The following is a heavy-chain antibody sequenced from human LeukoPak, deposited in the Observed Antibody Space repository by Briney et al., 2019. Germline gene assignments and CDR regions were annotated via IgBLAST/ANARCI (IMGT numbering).Heavy chain of an antibody. CDR3: ARLIWSGYYGKSDAFDI. Sequence: ASVKVSCKASGGTFSSYAISWVRQAPGQGLEWMGGIIPIFGTANYAQKFQGRVTMTTDTSTSTAYMELRSLRSDDTAVYYCARLIWSGYYGKSDAFDIWGQGTMVTVSS. CDR2: IIPIFGTA. CDR1: GGTFSSYA. D-gene: IGHD3-3*01. J-gene: IGHJ3*02. V-gene: IGHV1-69*05.